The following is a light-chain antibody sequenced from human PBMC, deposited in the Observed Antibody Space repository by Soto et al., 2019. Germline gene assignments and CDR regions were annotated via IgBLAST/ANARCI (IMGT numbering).Light chain of an antibody. CDR2: DAS. CDR3: QQPNNWPYT. J-gene: IGKJ2*01. V-gene: IGKV3-15*01. CDR1: QSVSSN. Sequence: EVVMTQSPATLSVSPGERATLSCRASQSVSSNLVWYQQKPGQAPRLLIYDASTRATGIPARFSGSGSGTDFTLTISSLQSEHLAQYFFQQPNNWPYTFGHGTKLEIK.